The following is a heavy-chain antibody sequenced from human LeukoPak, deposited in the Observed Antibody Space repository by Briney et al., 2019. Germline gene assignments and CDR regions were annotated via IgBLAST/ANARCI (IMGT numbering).Heavy chain of an antibody. Sequence: GGSLRLSCAASGFTFSNAWMSWVRQAPGKGLEWVGRIKIKKDGGTTEYAGPVKGRFTISRDDSKNTLFLQMNSLNTEDTAVYYCTTRDGYNPPDFDYWGQGTLVTVSS. CDR3: TTRDGYNPPDFDY. J-gene: IGHJ4*02. D-gene: IGHD5-24*01. CDR1: GFTFSNAW. V-gene: IGHV3-15*01. CDR2: IKIKKDGGTT.